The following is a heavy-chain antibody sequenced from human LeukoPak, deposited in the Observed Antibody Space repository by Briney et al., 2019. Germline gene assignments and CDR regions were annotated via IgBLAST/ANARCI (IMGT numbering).Heavy chain of an antibody. CDR2: IYHSGST. D-gene: IGHD3-3*01. CDR3: AREITIFGVDPESNWFDP. Sequence: PSDTLSLTCTVSGYSISSGYYWGWIRQPPGKGLEWIGSIYHSGSTYYNPSLKSRVTISVDTSKNQFSLKLSSVTAADTAVYYCAREITIFGVDPESNWFDPWGQGTLVTVSS. V-gene: IGHV4-38-2*02. J-gene: IGHJ5*02. CDR1: GYSISSGYY.